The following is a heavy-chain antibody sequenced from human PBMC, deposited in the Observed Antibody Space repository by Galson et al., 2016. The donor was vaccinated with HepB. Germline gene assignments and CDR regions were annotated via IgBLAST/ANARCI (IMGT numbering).Heavy chain of an antibody. J-gene: IGHJ4*02. Sequence: SLRLSCAASGFTFSTYGMHWVRQAPGKGLEWVALISYDGKSESYADSVKGRVTISRDNSKNTLYLQMNSLRAKDTAVYYCATPRGYSYGYWDDTTTDYWGQGTLVTVSS. V-gene: IGHV3-30*03. D-gene: IGHD5-18*01. CDR1: GFTFSTYG. CDR3: ATPRGYSYGYWDDTTTDY. CDR2: ISYDGKSE.